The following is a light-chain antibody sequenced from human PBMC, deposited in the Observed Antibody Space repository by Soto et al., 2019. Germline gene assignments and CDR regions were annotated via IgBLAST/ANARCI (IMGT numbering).Light chain of an antibody. Sequence: EIVLTQSPGTLSLSPGERATLSCRASQNVTSRYLASYQQKPGQAPRLLIFASFSSATGIPDRFSGSVSGTNFTLTISRVEPEDFAVYYGQHYGTSHTFGQGTKLE. CDR2: ASF. V-gene: IGKV3-20*01. J-gene: IGKJ2*01. CDR3: QHYGTSHT. CDR1: QNVTSRY.